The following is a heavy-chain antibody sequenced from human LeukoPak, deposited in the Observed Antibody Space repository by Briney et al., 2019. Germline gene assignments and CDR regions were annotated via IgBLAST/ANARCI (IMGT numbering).Heavy chain of an antibody. CDR1: GFGVSSNY. CDR2: IYSGGST. J-gene: IGHJ6*02. CDR3: AREGYGEWYGMDV. V-gene: IGHV3-53*04. Sequence: GGSLRLSSVASGFGVSSNYMTWVRQAPGKGLEWVSLIYSGGSTDYADSVKGRFTISRHNSENTVYLQMTTLRPEDTAVYYCAREGYGEWYGMDVWGQGTTVTVS. D-gene: IGHD4-17*01.